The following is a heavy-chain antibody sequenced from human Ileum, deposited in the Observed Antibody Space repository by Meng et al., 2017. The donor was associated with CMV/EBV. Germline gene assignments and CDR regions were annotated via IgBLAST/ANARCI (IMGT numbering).Heavy chain of an antibody. CDR1: GGSISSSCYY. J-gene: IGHJ4*02. CDR2: IYYSGST. V-gene: IGHV4-39*01. D-gene: IGHD2-2*01. CDR3: ANYVVVPAAFFDY. Sequence: SGGSISSSCYYWGWIRQPPGKGLEWIGSIYYSGSTYYNPSLKSRVTISVDTSKNQFSLKLSSVTAADTAVYYCANYVVVPAAFFDYWGQGTLVTVSS.